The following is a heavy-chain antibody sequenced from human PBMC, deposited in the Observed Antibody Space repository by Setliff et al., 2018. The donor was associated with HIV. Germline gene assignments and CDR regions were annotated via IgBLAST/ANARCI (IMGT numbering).Heavy chain of an antibody. CDR2: ISGSGGST. V-gene: IGHV3-23*01. CDR3: AKDLIIAAGPADAFDI. D-gene: IGHD6-13*01. Sequence: PGGSLRLSCAASGFTFSSYAMSWVRQAPGKGLEWVSGISGSGGSTYYAESVKGRFTISRGKSKNTLSLQMNSLRAEDSAVYYCAKDLIIAAGPADAFDIWGQGTMVTVSS. CDR1: GFTFSSYA. J-gene: IGHJ3*02.